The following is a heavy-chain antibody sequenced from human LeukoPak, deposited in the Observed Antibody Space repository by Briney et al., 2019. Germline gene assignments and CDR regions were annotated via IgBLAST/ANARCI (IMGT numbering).Heavy chain of an antibody. V-gene: IGHV1-46*01. CDR1: GYTFTSYY. CDR3: ARNTRKAGGLLTDY. J-gene: IGHJ4*02. Sequence: ASVKVSCKASGYTFTSYYMHWVRQAPGQGLEWMGIINPSGGSTSYAQKFRGRVTMTRDTSTSTAYMELRSLRSDDTAVYYCARNTRKAGGLLTDYWGQGTLVTVSS. CDR2: INPSGGST. D-gene: IGHD2-21*02.